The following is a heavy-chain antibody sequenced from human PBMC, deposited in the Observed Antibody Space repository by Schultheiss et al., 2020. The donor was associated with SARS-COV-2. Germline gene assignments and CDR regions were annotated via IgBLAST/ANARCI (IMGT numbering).Heavy chain of an antibody. D-gene: IGHD6-13*01. Sequence: GGSLRLSCAASGFTFSDYYMSWIRQAPGKGLEWVSYISSSSSYTNYADSVKGRFTISRDNAKNSLYLQMNSLRAEDTAVYYCARAGGYSSSDDAFDIWGQGTMVTVSS. CDR1: GFTFSDYY. V-gene: IGHV3-11*06. CDR2: ISSSSSYT. CDR3: ARAGGYSSSDDAFDI. J-gene: IGHJ3*02.